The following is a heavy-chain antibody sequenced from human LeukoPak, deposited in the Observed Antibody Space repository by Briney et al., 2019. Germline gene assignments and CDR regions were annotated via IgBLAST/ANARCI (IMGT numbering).Heavy chain of an antibody. CDR3: ARDGSGGYRNRGVFDI. D-gene: IGHD5-18*01. CDR2: ISSSSSYT. Sequence: GGSLRLSCAASGFTFSDYYMSWIRQAPGKGLEWVSYISSSSSYTNYADSVKGRFTISSDNSKNTLYLQMNNLRAEDTAVYYCARDGSGGYRNRGVFDIWGQGTMVTVSS. J-gene: IGHJ3*02. CDR1: GFTFSDYY. V-gene: IGHV3-11*05.